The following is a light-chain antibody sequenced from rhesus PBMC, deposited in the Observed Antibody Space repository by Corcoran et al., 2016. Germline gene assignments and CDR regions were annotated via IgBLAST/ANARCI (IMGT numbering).Light chain of an antibody. J-gene: IGKJ1*01. CDR1: QGISTY. CDR2: KAS. Sequence: DIQMTQSPSSLSASVGDRVTITCRASQGISTYLNWYQQKPGKAPKRLIYKASSLESGVPSRFSGGGSGTDFTLTISSLQPEDFATYYCLQYNSDPWTFGQGTKVEIK. CDR3: LQYNSDPWT. V-gene: IGKV1-43*02.